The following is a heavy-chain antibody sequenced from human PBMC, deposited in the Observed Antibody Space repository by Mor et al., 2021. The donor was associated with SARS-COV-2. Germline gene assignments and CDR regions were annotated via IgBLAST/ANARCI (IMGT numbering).Heavy chain of an antibody. V-gene: IGHV3-49*02. Sequence: SDMGRFTISRDDSKSIAYLQMNSLTTEDTAVYYCARAGDWLQGDYWGQGTLVTVSS. J-gene: IGHJ4*02. D-gene: IGHD3-10*01. CDR3: ARAGDWLQGDY.